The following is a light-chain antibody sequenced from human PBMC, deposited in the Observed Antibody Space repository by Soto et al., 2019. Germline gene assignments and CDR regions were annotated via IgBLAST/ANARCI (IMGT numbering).Light chain of an antibody. Sequence: IQMTQSPSSLSACVGDRVTITCRASQSISAYLSWFQQKPGKAPKLLIHGASRLQSGVPSRFSGSGSGTDFTLTISGLQPEDFAIYYCQQTYNTPLNFGAGTKVDIK. V-gene: IGKV1-39*01. CDR2: GAS. J-gene: IGKJ4*01. CDR3: QQTYNTPLN. CDR1: QSISAY.